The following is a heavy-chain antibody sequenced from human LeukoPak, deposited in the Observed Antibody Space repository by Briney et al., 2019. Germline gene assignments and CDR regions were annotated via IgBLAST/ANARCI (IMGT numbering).Heavy chain of an antibody. J-gene: IGHJ4*02. CDR3: THLDTALTSGEFGFVN. CDR1: GFPLSTSGVG. V-gene: IGHV2-5*02. D-gene: IGHD5-18*01. CDR2: IYWDDDN. Sequence: SGPTLVKPTQTLTLTCTFSGFPLSTSGVGVGWVRQPPGKALEFLALIYWDDDNRYSPSLEDRLTISKDTSKNQVVLTMTNMDPVDTATYYCTHLDTALTSGEFGFVNWGQGTLVTVSS.